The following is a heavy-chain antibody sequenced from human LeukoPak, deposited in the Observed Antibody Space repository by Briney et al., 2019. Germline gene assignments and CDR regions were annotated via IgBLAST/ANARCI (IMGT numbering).Heavy chain of an antibody. CDR2: IYAGGST. D-gene: IGHD3-16*02. J-gene: IGHJ4*02. V-gene: IGHV3-66*01. CDR1: GFTFSSYW. Sequence: GGSLRLSCAASGFTFSSYWMHWVRQAPGKGLEWVSVIYAGGSTYYADSVKGRFTVSRDNSKNTVYLQMNSLRAEDTAIYYCARTSSYRFEYWGQGTLVTVSS. CDR3: ARTSSYRFEY.